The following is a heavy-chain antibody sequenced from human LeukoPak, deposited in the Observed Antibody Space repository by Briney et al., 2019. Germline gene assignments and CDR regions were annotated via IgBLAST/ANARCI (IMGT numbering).Heavy chain of an antibody. Sequence: SETLSLTCSVSGFSIGTGYSWNWIRQAPGKGLEWLGYIYYTGSTTYNPSVKSRITISLDTSKKQISLKLRSVTAADTAVYYCARRSSGWYFDLWGRGTLVTVSS. V-gene: IGHV4-61*01. CDR1: GFSIGTGYS. CDR3: ARRSSGWYFDL. J-gene: IGHJ2*01. CDR2: IYYTGST. D-gene: IGHD6-19*01.